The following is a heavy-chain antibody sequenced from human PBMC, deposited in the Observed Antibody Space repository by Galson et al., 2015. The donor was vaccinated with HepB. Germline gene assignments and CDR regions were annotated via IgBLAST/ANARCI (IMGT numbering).Heavy chain of an antibody. D-gene: IGHD3-22*01. V-gene: IGHV3-30*04. CDR2: ISYDGSNK. J-gene: IGHJ4*02. CDR1: GFTFSSYS. Sequence: SLRLSCAASGFTFSSYSMHWVRQAPGKGLEWVAVISYDGSNKHYADSVKGRFTISRDNSKNTLYVQMNSLRAEDTAVYYCARGGITMIVVPDYWGQGTLVTVSS. CDR3: ARGGITMIVVPDY.